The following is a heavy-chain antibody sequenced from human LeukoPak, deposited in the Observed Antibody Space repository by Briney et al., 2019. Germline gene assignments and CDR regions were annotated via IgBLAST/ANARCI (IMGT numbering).Heavy chain of an antibody. V-gene: IGHV4-34*01. CDR1: GGSFSGYY. CDR2: INHSGST. D-gene: IGHD6-13*01. Sequence: SETLSLTCAVDGGSFSGYYWSWIRQPPGKGLEWIGEINHSGSTNYNPSLKSRVTTSVDTSENQFSLKLSSVTAADTAVYYCARRSSSWYQVIDYWGQGTLVTVSS. J-gene: IGHJ4*02. CDR3: ARRSSSWYQVIDY.